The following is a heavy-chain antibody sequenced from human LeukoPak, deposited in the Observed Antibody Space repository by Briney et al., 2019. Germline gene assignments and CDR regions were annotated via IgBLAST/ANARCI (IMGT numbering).Heavy chain of an antibody. CDR2: ISYDGSKK. CDR3: ASGEQQLVVGGIDY. V-gene: IGHV3-30*03. J-gene: IGHJ4*02. CDR1: GFTFSNYG. Sequence: GGSLRLSCAASGFTFSNYGMHWVRQAPGKGLEWVAVISYDGSKKYYADSVKGRFTISRDNSKSTLSLQMDTLRAEDTAVYYCASGEQQLVVGGIDYWGQGTLVTVSS. D-gene: IGHD6-13*01.